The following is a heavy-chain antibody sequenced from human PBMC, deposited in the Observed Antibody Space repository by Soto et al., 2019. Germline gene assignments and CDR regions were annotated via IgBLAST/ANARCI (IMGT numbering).Heavy chain of an antibody. CDR2: ISGNGGTT. Sequence: WGSLRLSCAASEITFSSYAMSWVRQAPGKRLECLPHISGNGGTTNYAESVKGRFTISRNNFKYTLYLEIRRLRPDHTALYCVASEPDSLGIFYYYGMDGWGQGTTVTVSS. CDR3: ASEPDSLGIFYYYGMDG. J-gene: IGHJ6*02. V-gene: IGHV3-23*01. D-gene: IGHD2-21*01. CDR1: EITFSSYA.